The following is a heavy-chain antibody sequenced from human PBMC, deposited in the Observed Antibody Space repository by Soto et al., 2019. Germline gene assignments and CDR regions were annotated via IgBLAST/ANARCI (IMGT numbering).Heavy chain of an antibody. CDR1: EFSFSSYA. Sequence: VQLVESGGGVVQPGRSLRLACAASEFSFSSYAMHWVRQAPGKGPEGVAGISFDGSDELYAASVKGRFTSARDNSKYPLYLQMTGLRAEDTAVYYCAKVGGITARHGGTMDCWGQGTRVTVS. V-gene: IGHV3-30*18. CDR2: ISFDGSDE. D-gene: IGHD6-25*01. J-gene: IGHJ6*02. CDR3: AKVGGITARHGGTMDC.